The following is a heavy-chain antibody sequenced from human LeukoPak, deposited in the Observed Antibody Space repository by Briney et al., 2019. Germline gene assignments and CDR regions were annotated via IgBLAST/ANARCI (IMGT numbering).Heavy chain of an antibody. J-gene: IGHJ5*02. D-gene: IGHD6-19*01. Sequence: GESLKISCKGSGYSFTSYWIGWVRQMPGKGLEWMGIIYPGDSDTRYSPSFQGQVTISADKSISTAYLQWSSLKASDTAMYYCARLAVAGPIDLNWFDPWGQGTLVTVSS. V-gene: IGHV5-51*01. CDR3: ARLAVAGPIDLNWFDP. CDR1: GYSFTSYW. CDR2: IYPGDSDT.